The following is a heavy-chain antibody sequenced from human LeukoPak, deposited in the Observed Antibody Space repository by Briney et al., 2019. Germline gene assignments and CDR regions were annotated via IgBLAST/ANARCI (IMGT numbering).Heavy chain of an antibody. V-gene: IGHV3-53*01. Sequence: GGSLRLSCAASGFTVSSNYMSWVRQAPGKGLGWVSVIYSGGSTYYADSVRGRFTISRDNSENTLYLQMNSLRAEDTAVYYCARDLGSGWNFDYWGQGTLVTVSS. CDR2: IYSGGST. D-gene: IGHD6-19*01. CDR3: ARDLGSGWNFDY. J-gene: IGHJ4*02. CDR1: GFTVSSNY.